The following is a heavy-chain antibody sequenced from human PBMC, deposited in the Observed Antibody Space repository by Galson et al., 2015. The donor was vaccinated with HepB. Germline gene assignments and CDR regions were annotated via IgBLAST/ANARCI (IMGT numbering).Heavy chain of an antibody. Sequence: SLRLSCAASGFTFSSYSMNWVRQAPGKGLEWASSISSSSSYIYYADSVKGRFTISRDNAKNSLYLQMNSLRAEDTAVYYCARAKSTEFDYWGQGTLVTVSS. V-gene: IGHV3-21*01. CDR1: GFTFSSYS. J-gene: IGHJ4*02. CDR2: ISSSSSYI. D-gene: IGHD2-21*02. CDR3: ARAKSTEFDY.